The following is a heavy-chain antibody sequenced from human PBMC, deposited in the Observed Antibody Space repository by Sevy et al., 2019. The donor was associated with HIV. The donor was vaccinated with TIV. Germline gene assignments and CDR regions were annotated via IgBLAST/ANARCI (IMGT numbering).Heavy chain of an antibody. CDR3: ARGWDNWNDEDSWFDP. CDR1: GYTFTSYD. J-gene: IGHJ5*02. V-gene: IGHV1-8*01. D-gene: IGHD1-1*01. Sequence: ASVKVSCKASGYTFTSYDINWVRQATGQGLEWMGWMNPNSGNTGYAQKFQGRVTMTRNTSISTAYMELSSLRSEDTAVYYCARGWDNWNDEDSWFDPWGQGTLVTVSS. CDR2: MNPNSGNT.